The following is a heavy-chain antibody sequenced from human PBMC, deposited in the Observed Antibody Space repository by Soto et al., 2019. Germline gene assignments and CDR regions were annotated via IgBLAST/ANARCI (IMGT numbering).Heavy chain of an antibody. J-gene: IGHJ5*02. CDR2: IYYSGRT. V-gene: IGHV4-31*03. Sequence: QVQLQESGPGLVKPSQTLSLTCTVSGGSISSGGYYWSWIRQHPGKGLEWIGYIYYSGRTYYNPSLKSRVTISVATSKNQFSLKLSSVTAADTAVYYCASKHFSSSWYWFDPWGQGTLVTVSS. CDR3: ASKHFSSSWYWFDP. CDR1: GGSISSGGYY. D-gene: IGHD6-13*01.